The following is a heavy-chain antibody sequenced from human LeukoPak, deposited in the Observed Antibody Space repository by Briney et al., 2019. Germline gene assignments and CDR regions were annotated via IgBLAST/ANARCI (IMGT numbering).Heavy chain of an antibody. V-gene: IGHV3-23*01. J-gene: IGHJ6*03. CDR2: ISGSGGST. Sequence: GGTLRLSCAASGFTFSSYGMSWVRQAPGKGLEWVSAISGSGGSTYYVDSVKGRFTISRDNSKNTLYLQMNSLRAEDTAVYYCARGAPPGYGDYGVTTYYHYYMDVWGKGTTVTVSS. CDR3: ARGAPPGYGDYGVTTYYHYYMDV. CDR1: GFTFSSYG. D-gene: IGHD4-17*01.